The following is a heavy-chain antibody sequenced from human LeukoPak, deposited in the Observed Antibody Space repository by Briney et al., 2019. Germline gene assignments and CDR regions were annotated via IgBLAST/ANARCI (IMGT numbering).Heavy chain of an antibody. J-gene: IGHJ6*02. CDR3: TTDSYCSTTTCYASSNYYYGLDA. D-gene: IGHD2-2*01. CDR2: IYRNADGGTT. CDR1: GFYFSNAW. Sequence: GGSLRLSCAASGFYFSNAWMTWVRQAPGKGLEWVGRIYRNADGGTTDYAAPVKGRFTISRDDSKNTLYLQMNSLKTEDTAVYYCTTDSYCSTTTCYASSNYYYGLDAWGQGTSVTVSS. V-gene: IGHV3-15*05.